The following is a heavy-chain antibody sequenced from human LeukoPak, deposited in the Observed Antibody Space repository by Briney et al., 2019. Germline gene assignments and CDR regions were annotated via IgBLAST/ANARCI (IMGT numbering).Heavy chain of an antibody. J-gene: IGHJ4*02. CDR1: GFTVSSNY. CDR3: AKVAANYYGSGSYLPYFDY. Sequence: GGSLRLSCAASGFTVSSNYMSWVRQAPGKGLEWVSVIYSGGSTYYADSVKGRFTISRDNSKNTLYLQVNSLRAEDTAVYYCAKVAANYYGSGSYLPYFDYWGQGTLVTVSS. D-gene: IGHD3-10*01. V-gene: IGHV3-53*01. CDR2: IYSGGST.